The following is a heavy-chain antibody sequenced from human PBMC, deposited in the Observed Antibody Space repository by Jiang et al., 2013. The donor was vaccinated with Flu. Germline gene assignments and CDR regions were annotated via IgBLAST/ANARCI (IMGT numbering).Heavy chain of an antibody. D-gene: IGHD2-8*01. CDR3: ARVLMEYGFYFDL. CDR1: GGSIRSDNKY. V-gene: IGHV4-31*03. CDR2: IYHSGST. Sequence: PGLVKPSQTLSLSCSVSGGSIRSDNKYWSWIRQHPGKGLEWIGNIYHSGSTYYNPSFKSRITMSVDTSKNQFFLKMRSVTAADTAVYYCARVLMEYGFYFDLWGQGSLVTVSS. J-gene: IGHJ4*02.